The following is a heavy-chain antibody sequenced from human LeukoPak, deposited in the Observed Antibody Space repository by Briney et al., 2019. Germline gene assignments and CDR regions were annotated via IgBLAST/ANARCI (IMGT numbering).Heavy chain of an antibody. Sequence: ASVKVSCKASGGTFSSYAISWVRQAPGQGLEWMGGIIPIFGTAKYAQKFQGRVTITADESTSTAYMELSSLRSEDTAVYYCARREWLIGSYAFDIWGQGTMVTVSS. CDR1: GGTFSSYA. V-gene: IGHV1-69*13. D-gene: IGHD5-18*01. J-gene: IGHJ3*02. CDR3: ARREWLIGSYAFDI. CDR2: IIPIFGTA.